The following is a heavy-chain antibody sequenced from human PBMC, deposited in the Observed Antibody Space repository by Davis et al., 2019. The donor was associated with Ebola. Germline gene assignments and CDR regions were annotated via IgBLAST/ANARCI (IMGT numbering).Heavy chain of an antibody. Sequence: PGGSLRLSCAASGFTFSDSAMHWVRQASGKGLEWVGRVRSKANSYATGYGASVKGRFTISRDDSKNTADLQMSSLKTEDTAVFYCGRVRDGYNYGIDYWGQGTLVTVSS. J-gene: IGHJ4*02. CDR1: GFTFSDSA. CDR2: VRSKANSYAT. D-gene: IGHD5-24*01. CDR3: GRVRDGYNYGIDY. V-gene: IGHV3-73*01.